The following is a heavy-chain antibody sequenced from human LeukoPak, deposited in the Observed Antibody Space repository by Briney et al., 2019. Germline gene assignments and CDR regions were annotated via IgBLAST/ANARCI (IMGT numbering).Heavy chain of an antibody. CDR2: SNAYNGNP. CDR1: GYTFTSYG. J-gene: IGHJ4*02. CDR3: AREYAVAGPTFDY. D-gene: IGHD6-19*01. Sequence: GASVKVSCKASGYTFTSYGISWVRQAPGQGLEWMGWSNAYNGNPNYAQNLQGRVTMTRDTSTSTVYMELSSLRSEDTAVYYCAREYAVAGPTFDYWGQGTLVTVSS. V-gene: IGHV1-18*01.